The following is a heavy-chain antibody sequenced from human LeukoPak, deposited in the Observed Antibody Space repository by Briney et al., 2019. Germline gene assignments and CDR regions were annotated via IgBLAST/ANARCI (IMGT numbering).Heavy chain of an antibody. D-gene: IGHD2-2*01. J-gene: IGHJ4*02. Sequence: GGSLRLSCAASGFIFSSYAMTWVRQAPGKGLEWVSTISGSGASTYYADSVKGRLTISRDNSKNTLYVQMNSLRAEDTAIYYCAKGYCTSTSCYRFDYWGQGTLVTVSS. V-gene: IGHV3-23*01. CDR2: ISGSGAST. CDR3: AKGYCTSTSCYRFDY. CDR1: GFIFSSYA.